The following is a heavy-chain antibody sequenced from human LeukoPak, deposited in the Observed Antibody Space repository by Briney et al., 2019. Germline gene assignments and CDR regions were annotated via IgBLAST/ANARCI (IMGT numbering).Heavy chain of an antibody. Sequence: ASVKVSCKVSGYTLTELSMHWVRQAPGKGLEWMGGFDPEDGETIYAQKFRGRVTMTEDTSTDTAYMELSSLRSEDTAVYYCARALPGCDRTNCYGLDYWGQGTLVTVSS. CDR3: ARALPGCDRTNCYGLDY. J-gene: IGHJ4*02. V-gene: IGHV1-24*01. CDR2: FDPEDGET. CDR1: GYTLTELS. D-gene: IGHD2-2*01.